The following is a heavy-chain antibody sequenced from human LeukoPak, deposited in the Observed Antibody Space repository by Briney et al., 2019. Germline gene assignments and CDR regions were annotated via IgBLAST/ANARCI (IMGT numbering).Heavy chain of an antibody. CDR3: ARARYSGSYYGYYFDY. CDR1: RFTFSSYA. CDR2: ISYDGSNK. J-gene: IGHJ4*02. Sequence: GRSLRLSCAASRFTFSSYAMHWVRQAPGKGLEWVAVISYDGSNKYYADSVKGRFTISRDNSKNTLYLQMNSLRAEDTAVYYCARARYSGSYYGYYFDYWGQGTLVTVSS. V-gene: IGHV3-30*04. D-gene: IGHD1-26*01.